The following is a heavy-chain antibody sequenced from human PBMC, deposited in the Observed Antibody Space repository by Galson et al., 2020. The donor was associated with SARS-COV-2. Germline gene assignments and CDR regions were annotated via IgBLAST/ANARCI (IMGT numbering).Heavy chain of an antibody. CDR3: ARGRGSYGDAFDF. CDR2: ISGSGTAI. J-gene: IGHJ3*01. CDR1: GFTFSDYY. D-gene: IGHD1-26*01. Sequence: NSGGSLRLSCAASGFTFSDYYMSCIRQAPGKGLEWVSFISGSGTAIYYADSVKGRFTISRDNAKNSLYLQMNSLRAEDTAVYYCARGRGSYGDAFDFWGQGTMVTVSS. V-gene: IGHV3-11*04.